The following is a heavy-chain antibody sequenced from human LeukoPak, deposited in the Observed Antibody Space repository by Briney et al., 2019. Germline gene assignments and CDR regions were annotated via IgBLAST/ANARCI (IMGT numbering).Heavy chain of an antibody. Sequence: PGRSLKLSCAASGFTFDDYAMHWVRQAPGKGLEWVTYISYDGGYQYYADSVKGRFTISRDNSKNTVYLQLNSLTPEDTAVYYCAKDRRMMSPHYGMDVWGQGTTVTVSS. V-gene: IGHV3-30*18. CDR3: AKDRRMMSPHYGMDV. J-gene: IGHJ6*02. CDR1: GFTFDDYA. CDR2: ISYDGGYQ. D-gene: IGHD3-16*01.